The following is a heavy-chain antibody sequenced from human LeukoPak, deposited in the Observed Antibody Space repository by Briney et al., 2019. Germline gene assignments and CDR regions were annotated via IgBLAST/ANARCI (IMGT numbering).Heavy chain of an antibody. CDR1: GGSISSYY. V-gene: IGHV4-4*09. J-gene: IGHJ4*02. D-gene: IGHD5-24*01. Sequence: PSETLSLTCTVSGGSISSYYWSWIRQPPGKGLEWIGYIYTSGSTNYNPSLKSRVTISVDTSKNQFSLKLSSVTAADTAVYYCARGRAVGRDGYNFWGQGTLVTVPS. CDR3: ARGRAVGRDGYNF. CDR2: IYTSGST.